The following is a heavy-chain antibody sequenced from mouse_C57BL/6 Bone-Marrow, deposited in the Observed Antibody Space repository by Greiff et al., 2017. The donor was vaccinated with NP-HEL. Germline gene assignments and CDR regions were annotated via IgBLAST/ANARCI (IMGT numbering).Heavy chain of an antibody. D-gene: IGHD4-1*01. CDR3: VRQVGTDFDY. V-gene: IGHV10-1*01. CDR2: IRSKSNNYAT. J-gene: IGHJ2*01. Sequence: EVKLMESGGGLVQPKGSLKLSCAASGFSFNTYAMNWVRQAPGKGLEWVARIRSKSNNYATYYADSVKDRFTISRDDSESMLYLQMNNLKTEDTAMYYCVRQVGTDFDYWGQGTTLTVSS. CDR1: GFSFNTYA.